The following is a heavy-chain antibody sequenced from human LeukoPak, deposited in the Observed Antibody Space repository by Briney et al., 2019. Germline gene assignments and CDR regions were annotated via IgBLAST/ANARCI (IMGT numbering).Heavy chain of an antibody. V-gene: IGHV3-23*01. Sequence: PGGSLRLSCAASEFTFSSYAMSWVRQAPGKGLEWVSAISGNGGNTYYADSVKGRFTISRGTSKNTLYLQMNSLRAEDTAVYYCAKDPSYDILTGYHNWFDPWGQGTLVTVSS. D-gene: IGHD3-9*01. J-gene: IGHJ5*02. CDR3: AKDPSYDILTGYHNWFDP. CDR1: EFTFSSYA. CDR2: ISGNGGNT.